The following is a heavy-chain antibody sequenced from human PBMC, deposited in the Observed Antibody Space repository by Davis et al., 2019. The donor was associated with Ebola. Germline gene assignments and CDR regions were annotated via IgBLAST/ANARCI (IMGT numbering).Heavy chain of an antibody. D-gene: IGHD6-19*01. CDR2: IYYSGST. J-gene: IGHJ1*01. CDR1: GGSISSSSYY. CDR3: ARRGIAVAGTGYFQH. V-gene: IGHV4-39*01. Sequence: MPGGSLRLSCTVSGGSISSSSYYWGWIRQPPGKGLEWIGSIYYSGSTYYNPSLKSRVTISVDTSKNQFSLKLSSVTAADTAVYYCARRGIAVAGTGYFQHWGQGTLVTVSS.